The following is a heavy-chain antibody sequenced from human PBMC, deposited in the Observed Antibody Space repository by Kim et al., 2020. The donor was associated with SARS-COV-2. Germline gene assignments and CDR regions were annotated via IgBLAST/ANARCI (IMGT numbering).Heavy chain of an antibody. V-gene: IGHV4-39*01. Sequence: SETLSLMCSVSGDSINNNKYYWGWVRQSAGKGLEWLGSSYYSGSPYYNPSLKSRVTVNVDTAKSQISLKVNSVTAADTGVYYCARTSFGGYRGVYFDSWGQGTLVTVSS. CDR2: SYYSGSP. CDR1: GDSINNNKYY. J-gene: IGHJ4*02. CDR3: ARTSFGGYRGVYFDS. D-gene: IGHD3-16*01.